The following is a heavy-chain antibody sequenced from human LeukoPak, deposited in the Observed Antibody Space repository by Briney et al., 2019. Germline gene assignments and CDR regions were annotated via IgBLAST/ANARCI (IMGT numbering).Heavy chain of an antibody. J-gene: IGHJ4*02. CDR2: ISSNGGST. Sequence: GGSLRLSCSASGFTFSSDAMHWVRQAPGKGLEYVSAISSNGGSTYYADSVKGRFTISRDNSTNTLYLQMSSLRADATAVYYCAKSAQHYNLTIFGVAPDYWGQGTLVTVSS. CDR1: GFTFSSDA. V-gene: IGHV3-64D*09. CDR3: AKSAQHYNLTIFGVAPDY. D-gene: IGHD3-3*01.